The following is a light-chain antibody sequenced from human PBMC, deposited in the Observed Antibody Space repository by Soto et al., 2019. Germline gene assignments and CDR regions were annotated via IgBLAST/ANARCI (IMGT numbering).Light chain of an antibody. V-gene: IGLV1-44*01. CDR2: NDH. J-gene: IGLJ1*01. CDR3: AAWDGSLNGYV. Sequence: QSVLTQAPSASGTPGQRVTISCSGSTSNIGTNTVNWYQQLPGTAPKLLIYNDHERPSGVPDRLSGSKSGTSASLAISGLRSEDEADYYCAAWDGSLNGYVFGTGTKVTVL. CDR1: TSNIGTNT.